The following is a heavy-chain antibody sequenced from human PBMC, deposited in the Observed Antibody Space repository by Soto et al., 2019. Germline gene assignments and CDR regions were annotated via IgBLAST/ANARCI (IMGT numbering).Heavy chain of an antibody. CDR3: AHLGLRYCSGGSCPEYNWFDP. Sequence: PTQTLTLTCTFSGFSLSTSGVGVGWIRQPPGKALEWLALIYWDDDKRYSPSLKSRLTITKDTSKNQVVLTMTNMDPVDTATYYCAHLGLRYCSGGSCPEYNWFDPWGQGTLVTVSS. D-gene: IGHD2-15*01. J-gene: IGHJ5*02. CDR2: IYWDDDK. CDR1: GFSLSTSGVG. V-gene: IGHV2-5*02.